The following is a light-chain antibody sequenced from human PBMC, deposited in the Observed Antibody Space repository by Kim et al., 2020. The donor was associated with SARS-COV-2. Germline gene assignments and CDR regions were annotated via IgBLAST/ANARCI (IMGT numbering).Light chain of an antibody. V-gene: IGKV3-15*01. CDR1: RSIRCD. J-gene: IGKJ4*01. CDR3: QQYNNWPLT. CDR2: GTS. Sequence: VSPGERATLSCRASRSIRCDLAWYQQRPGQSPRLLIYGTSTRATDIPARFSGSGSGTEFTLTISSLQSEDSAVYYCQQYNNWPLTFGGGTKVDIK.